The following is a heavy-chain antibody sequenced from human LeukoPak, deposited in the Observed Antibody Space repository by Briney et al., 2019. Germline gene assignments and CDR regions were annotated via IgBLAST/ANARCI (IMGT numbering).Heavy chain of an antibody. J-gene: IGHJ3*02. CDR2: ISSSGSTI. CDR1: GFTFSDYY. Sequence: PGGSLRLSCAASGFTFSDYYMSWIRQAPGKGLEWVSYISSSGSTIYYADSVKGRFTISRDNAKNSLYLQMNSLRAEDTAVYYCARLGWNDVITQGVDAFDIWGQGTMVTVSS. CDR3: ARLGWNDVITQGVDAFDI. V-gene: IGHV3-11*04. D-gene: IGHD1-1*01.